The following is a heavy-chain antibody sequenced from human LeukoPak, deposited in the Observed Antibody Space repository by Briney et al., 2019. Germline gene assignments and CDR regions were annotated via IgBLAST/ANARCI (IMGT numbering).Heavy chain of an antibody. D-gene: IGHD3-22*01. Sequence: GGSLRLSCAASGFTFSSHWMPSVRQAPGKGLVWVSRIKSDGTSITYADSVKGRFTISRDNAKDTLYLQLNSLRDEDTAVYYCVRGPSIGYGRFDYWGQGTLVTVSS. J-gene: IGHJ4*02. CDR2: IKSDGTSI. V-gene: IGHV3-74*03. CDR1: GFTFSSHW. CDR3: VRGPSIGYGRFDY.